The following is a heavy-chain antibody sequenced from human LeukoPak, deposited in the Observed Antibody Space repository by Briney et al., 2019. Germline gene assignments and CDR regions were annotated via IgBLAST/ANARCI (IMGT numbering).Heavy chain of an antibody. J-gene: IGHJ4*02. V-gene: IGHV1-69*13. Sequence: SVKVSCKASGGTFSSYAISWVRQAPGQGLEWMGGIIPIFGTANYAQKFQGRVTITADESTSTAYMELSSLRSEDTAVYYCARLPRPIAARDRVIFDYWGQGTLVTVSS. D-gene: IGHD6-6*01. CDR1: GGTFSSYA. CDR3: ARLPRPIAARDRVIFDY. CDR2: IIPIFGTA.